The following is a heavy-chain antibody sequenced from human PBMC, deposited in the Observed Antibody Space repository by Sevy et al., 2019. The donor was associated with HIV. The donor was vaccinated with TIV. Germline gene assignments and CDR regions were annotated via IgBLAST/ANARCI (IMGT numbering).Heavy chain of an antibody. CDR2: VYYTGGT. V-gene: IGHV4-59*08. CDR1: GGSINSDH. Sequence: SETLSLTCTVSGGSINSDHWNWIRQPPGKGLEWIGYVYYTGGTNYNPSLKNRVTISVDRTKNQFSLKLTSVTAADTAVYYCARRNDFDIWCQGTMVTV. CDR3: ARRNDFDI. J-gene: IGHJ3*02.